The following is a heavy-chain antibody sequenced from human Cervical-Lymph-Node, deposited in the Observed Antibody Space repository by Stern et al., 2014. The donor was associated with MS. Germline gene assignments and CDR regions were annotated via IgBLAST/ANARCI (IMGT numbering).Heavy chain of an antibody. CDR1: GYTFTDYF. V-gene: IGHV1-2*04. J-gene: IGHJ6*02. CDR3: ATGGLTYGSGSYYGMDV. D-gene: IGHD3-10*01. CDR2: INPNSGAT. Sequence: MQLVESGAEVKKPGASVTVSCKGSGYTFTDYFIHWVRQAPGQGLEWMGWINPNSGATNYAPKFEGWVTMTRDMSTNTAYMEVVRLKSDDTAVYYCATGGLTYGSGSYYGMDVWGQGATVIVSS.